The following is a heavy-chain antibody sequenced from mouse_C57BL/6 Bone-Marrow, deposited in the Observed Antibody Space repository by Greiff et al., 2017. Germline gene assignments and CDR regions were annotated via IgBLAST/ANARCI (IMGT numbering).Heavy chain of an antibody. V-gene: IGHV7-3*01. CDR2: IRNKANGYTT. J-gene: IGHJ1*03. D-gene: IGHD1-1*01. CDR1: GFTFTDYY. Sequence: EVQGVESGGGLVQPGGSLSLSCAASGFTFTDYYMSWVRQPPGKALEWLGFIRNKANGYTTEYSASVKGRFTISRDNSQSILYLQMNALRAEDSATYYCARYDYGSSYYWYFDVWGTGTTVTVSS. CDR3: ARYDYGSSYYWYFDV.